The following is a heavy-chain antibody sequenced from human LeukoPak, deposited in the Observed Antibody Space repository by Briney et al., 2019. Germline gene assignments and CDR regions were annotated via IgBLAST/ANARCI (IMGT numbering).Heavy chain of an antibody. CDR3: ARRALYYCGMDV. CDR1: GGSISSYY. Sequence: KPSETLSLTCTVSGGSISSYYWSWIRQPPGKGLEWIGYMYYSGSTKYNPSLKSRVTISVDTSKNQFSLKLSSVTAADTAVYYCARRALYYCGMDVWGQGTTVTVSS. J-gene: IGHJ6*02. V-gene: IGHV4-59*08. CDR2: MYYSGST.